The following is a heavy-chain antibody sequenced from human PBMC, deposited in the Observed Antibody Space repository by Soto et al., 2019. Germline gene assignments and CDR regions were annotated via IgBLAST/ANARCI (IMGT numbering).Heavy chain of an antibody. Sequence: QLQLQESGPGLVKPSETLSLTCTVSGGSISSSSYYWGWIRQPQGKGLEWIGSIYYSGSTYYNPALKSRVTISVDTSTNQFSLKLSSVTAAYTAVYYCAAYGGGLGVVHWFDPWGQGTLVTVSS. V-gene: IGHV4-39*01. CDR1: GGSISSSSYY. J-gene: IGHJ5*02. D-gene: IGHD3-10*01. CDR3: AAYGGGLGVVHWFDP. CDR2: IYYSGST.